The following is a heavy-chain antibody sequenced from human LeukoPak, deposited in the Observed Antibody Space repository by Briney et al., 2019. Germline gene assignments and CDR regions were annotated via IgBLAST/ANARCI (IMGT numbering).Heavy chain of an antibody. CDR1: GFTFSSYG. V-gene: IGHV3-30*02. J-gene: IGHJ4*02. Sequence: GGSLRLSCAASGFTFSSYGMHWVRQAPGKGLEWVAFIRYDGSNKYYADSVKGRFTISRDNSKNTLYLQMNSLRAEDTAVYYCVKEWIVGATSHFDYWGQGTLVTVSS. CDR2: IRYDGSNK. CDR3: VKEWIVGATSHFDY. D-gene: IGHD1-26*01.